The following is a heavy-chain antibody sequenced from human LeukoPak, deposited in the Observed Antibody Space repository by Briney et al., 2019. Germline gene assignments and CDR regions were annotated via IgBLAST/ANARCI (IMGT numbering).Heavy chain of an antibody. Sequence: ASVKVSCKASGYTFTGYYMHWVRQAPGQGLEWMGWINPNSGGTNYAQKSQGGVTMTRDTSISTVYMELSRLRSDDTAVYYCARDIVMVTYWFDPWGQGTLVTVSS. D-gene: IGHD5-18*01. CDR1: GYTFTGYY. J-gene: IGHJ5*02. CDR3: ARDIVMVTYWFDP. V-gene: IGHV1-2*02. CDR2: INPNSGGT.